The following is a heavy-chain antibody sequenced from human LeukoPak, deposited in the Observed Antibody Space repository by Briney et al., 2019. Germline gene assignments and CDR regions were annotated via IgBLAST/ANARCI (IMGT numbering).Heavy chain of an antibody. J-gene: IGHJ4*02. CDR1: GASISSRGYH. Sequence: SQTLSRTCTVSGASISSRGYHWSWIRQYPGRGLEWIGYIYYSGSTNYNPSLKSRVTISVDTSKNQFSLKLSSVTAADTAVYYCARHGVRGGPFDYWGQGTLVTVSS. CDR2: IYYSGST. CDR3: ARHGVRGGPFDY. V-gene: IGHV4-31*03. D-gene: IGHD2-15*01.